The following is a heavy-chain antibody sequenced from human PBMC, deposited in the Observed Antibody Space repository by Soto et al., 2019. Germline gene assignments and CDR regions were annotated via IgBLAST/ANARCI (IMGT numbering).Heavy chain of an antibody. Sequence: ASVKVSCKASGFTFTSSAVQWVRQARGQRLEWIGWIVVGSGNTNYAQKFQERVTITRDMSTSTAYMELSSLRSEDTAVYYCAAPRGIFGGYYGMDVWGQGTTVTVSS. CDR2: IVVGSGNT. CDR3: AAPRGIFGGYYGMDV. CDR1: GFTFTSSA. D-gene: IGHD3-3*01. J-gene: IGHJ6*02. V-gene: IGHV1-58*01.